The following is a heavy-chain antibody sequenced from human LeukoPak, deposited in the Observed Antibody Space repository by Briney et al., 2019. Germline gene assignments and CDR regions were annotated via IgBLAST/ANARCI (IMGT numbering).Heavy chain of an antibody. Sequence: GGSLRLSCAASGFTFSRFTMNWVRQAPGKGLEWVSSITSSSSYIYYADSVKGRFTISRDNAKNSLYLQMNSLRAEDTALYYCAKDNNVHYDSSGWVDYWGQGTLVTVSS. D-gene: IGHD3-22*01. V-gene: IGHV3-21*04. CDR2: ITSSSSYI. J-gene: IGHJ4*02. CDR1: GFTFSRFT. CDR3: AKDNNVHYDSSGWVDY.